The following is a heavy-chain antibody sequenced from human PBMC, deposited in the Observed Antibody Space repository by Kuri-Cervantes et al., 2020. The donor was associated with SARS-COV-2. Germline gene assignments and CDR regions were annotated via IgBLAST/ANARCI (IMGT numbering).Heavy chain of an antibody. V-gene: IGHV4-30-4*08. CDR3: ARAAIVGETYDAIDV. CDR2: IYYSGDT. CDR1: GGSISSHY. D-gene: IGHD1-26*01. J-gene: IGHJ3*01. Sequence: CTVSGGSISSHYWSWIRQPPGKGLEWIGYIYYSGDTYYNPSLKSRVIISVDASKTQFSLKLTSVTAADTAMYYCARAAIVGETYDAIDVWGQGTMVTVSS.